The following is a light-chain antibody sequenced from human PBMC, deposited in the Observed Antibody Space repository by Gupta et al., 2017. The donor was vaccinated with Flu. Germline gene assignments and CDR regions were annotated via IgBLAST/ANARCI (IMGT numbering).Light chain of an antibody. CDR2: KAS. CDR3: QQYDTYWT. V-gene: IGKV1-5*03. Sequence: VGDRVIITCRASQSISNWLSCYQQKPEKAPKLLIYKASTLETGVPSRFSGSGFGTEFTLTISSLQPDDFATYYCQQYDTYWTFGQGTKVEVK. J-gene: IGKJ1*01. CDR1: QSISNW.